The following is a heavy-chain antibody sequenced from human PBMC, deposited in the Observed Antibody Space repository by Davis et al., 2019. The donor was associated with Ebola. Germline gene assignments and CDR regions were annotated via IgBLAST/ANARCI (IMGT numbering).Heavy chain of an antibody. CDR2: ISSSSTI. J-gene: IGHJ3*02. CDR1: GFTFSSYS. Sequence: PGGSLRLSCAASGFTFSSYSMNWVRQAPGKGLEWVSYISSSSTIYYADSVKGRFTISRDNSKNTLYLQMNSLRAEDTAVYYCARDDSHSFDIWGQGTMVTVSS. CDR3: ARDDSHSFDI. D-gene: IGHD2-21*01. V-gene: IGHV3-48*01.